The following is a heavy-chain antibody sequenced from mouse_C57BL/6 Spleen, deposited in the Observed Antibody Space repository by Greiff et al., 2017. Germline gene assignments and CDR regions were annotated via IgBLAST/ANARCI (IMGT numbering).Heavy chain of an antibody. J-gene: IGHJ4*01. CDR1: GYTFTDYE. D-gene: IGHD2-1*01. CDR3: TRDGNYPYYAMDY. V-gene: IGHV1-15*01. Sequence: QVQLQQSGAELVRPGASVTLSCKASGYTFTDYEMHWVKQTPVHGLEWIGAIDPETGGTASNQKFKGKAILTADKSSSTAYMELRSLTSEDSAVYYCTRDGNYPYYAMDYWGQGTSVTVSS. CDR2: IDPETGGT.